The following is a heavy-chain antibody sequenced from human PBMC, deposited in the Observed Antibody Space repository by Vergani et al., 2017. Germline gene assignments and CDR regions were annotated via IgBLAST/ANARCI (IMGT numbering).Heavy chain of an antibody. D-gene: IGHD3-16*01. V-gene: IGHV3-23*01. CDR2: SSGSGGST. J-gene: IGHJ4*02. CDR1: GFPFSSYA. Sequence: EVQLLESGGGLVQPGGSLRLSCAASGFPFSSYAMSWVRQAPGKGLEWVSASSGSGGSTYYADSVKGRFTISRDNAKKTLYLQMNSLRAADTDAYYCARAVWVGPSYYFDYWGQGTLVTVSS. CDR3: ARAVWVGPSYYFDY.